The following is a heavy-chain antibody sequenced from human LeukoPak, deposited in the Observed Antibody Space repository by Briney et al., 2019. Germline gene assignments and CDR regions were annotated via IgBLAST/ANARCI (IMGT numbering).Heavy chain of an antibody. CDR2: INHSGST. D-gene: IGHD5-24*01. CDR3: ARGRMARRFDY. J-gene: IGHJ4*02. Sequence: SETLSLTCTVSGGSISSYYWSWIRQPPGKGLEWIGEINHSGSTNYNPSLKSRVTISVDTSKNQFSLKLSSVTAADTAVYYCARGRMARRFDYWGQGTLVTVSS. V-gene: IGHV4-34*01. CDR1: GGSISSYY.